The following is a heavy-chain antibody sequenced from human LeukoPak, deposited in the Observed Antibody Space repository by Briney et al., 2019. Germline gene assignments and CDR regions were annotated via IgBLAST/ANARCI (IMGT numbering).Heavy chain of an antibody. CDR3: ARVVGATGNFFDY. Sequence: SETLSLTCTVSGGSISSYYGSWIRQPPGKGLEWIGYIYYSGSTNYNPSLKSRVTISVDTSKNQFSLKLSSVTAADTAVYYCARVVGATGNFFDYWGQGTLVTVSS. CDR1: GGSISSYY. D-gene: IGHD1-26*01. V-gene: IGHV4-59*08. CDR2: IYYSGST. J-gene: IGHJ4*02.